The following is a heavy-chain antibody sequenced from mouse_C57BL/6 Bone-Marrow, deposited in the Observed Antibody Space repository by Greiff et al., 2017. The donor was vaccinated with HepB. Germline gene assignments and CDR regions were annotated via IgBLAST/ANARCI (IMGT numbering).Heavy chain of an antibody. D-gene: IGHD1-1*01. CDR1: GFTFSNYW. V-gene: IGHV6-3*01. CDR2: IRLKSDNYAT. Sequence: DVKLVESGGGLVQPGGSMKLSCVASGFTFSNYWMNWVRQSPEKGLEWVAQIRLKSDNYATHYAESVKGRFTISRDDSKSSVYLQMNNLRAEDTGIYYCTESRVLKAWFAYWGQGTLVTVSA. J-gene: IGHJ3*01. CDR3: TESRVLKAWFAY.